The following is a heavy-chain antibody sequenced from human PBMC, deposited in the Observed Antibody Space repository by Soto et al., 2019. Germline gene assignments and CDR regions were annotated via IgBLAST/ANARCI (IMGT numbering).Heavy chain of an antibody. CDR2: IYYSGST. D-gene: IGHD3-22*01. CDR1: GGSISSYY. V-gene: IGHV4-59*01. J-gene: IGHJ5*02. CDR3: ARVWWDYYDSSGYYPSWFDP. Sequence: PSESLSLTCTVSGGSISSYYWSWIRQPPGKGLEWIGYIYYSGSTNYNPSLKSRVTISVDTSKNQFSLKLSPVTAADTAVHYCARVWWDYYDSSGYYPSWFDPWGQGTLVTVSS.